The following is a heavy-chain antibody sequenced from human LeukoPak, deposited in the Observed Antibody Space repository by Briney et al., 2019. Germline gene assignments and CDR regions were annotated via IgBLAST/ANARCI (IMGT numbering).Heavy chain of an antibody. Sequence: ASVKVSFKASGYTFTGYYMHWVRQAPGQGLEWMGWINPNSGGTNYAQKFQGRVTMTRDTSITTAYMGLSRLSSDDTAVYYCARHPGKVTNDWYFDLWGRGTLVTVSP. CDR3: ARHPGKVTNDWYFDL. CDR1: GYTFTGYY. J-gene: IGHJ2*01. V-gene: IGHV1-2*02. CDR2: INPNSGGT. D-gene: IGHD4-23*01.